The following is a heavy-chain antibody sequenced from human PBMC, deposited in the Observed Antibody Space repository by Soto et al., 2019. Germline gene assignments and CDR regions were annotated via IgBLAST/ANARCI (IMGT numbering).Heavy chain of an antibody. V-gene: IGHV3-30-3*01. D-gene: IGHD6-6*01. Sequence: GGSLRLSCAASGFTFSSYAMHWVRQAPGKGLEWVAVISYDGSNKYYADSGKGRFTISRDNSKNSLYLQMNSLRAEDTALYYSARTSIAACLNYWGQGTLVTVSS. CDR1: GFTFSSYA. J-gene: IGHJ4*02. CDR3: ARTSIAACLNY. CDR2: ISYDGSNK.